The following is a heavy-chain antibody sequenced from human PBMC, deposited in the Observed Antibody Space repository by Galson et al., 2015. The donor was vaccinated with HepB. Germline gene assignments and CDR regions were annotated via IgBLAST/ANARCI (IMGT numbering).Heavy chain of an antibody. Sequence: LRLSCAASGFTVSSNYMSWVRQAPGKGLEWVSVIYSDGTTNYADSVKGRFTISRDNSKNTLYLQMNSLRVEDTALYYCAREDSWRYFDLWGRGTLVTVSS. CDR2: IYSDGTT. CDR3: AREDSWRYFDL. D-gene: IGHD2-15*01. CDR1: GFTVSSNY. J-gene: IGHJ2*01. V-gene: IGHV3-66*01.